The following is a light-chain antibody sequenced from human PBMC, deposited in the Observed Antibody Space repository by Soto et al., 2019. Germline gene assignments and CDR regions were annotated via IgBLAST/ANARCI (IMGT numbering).Light chain of an antibody. Sequence: VLTQSLDALSLSPGERATLSCRASQNLGSGYLAWYQQKPGQAPRILIYAASSRATGIPDRFSGSGSGTDFTLSISRLEPEDFAVYYCQQYDTSPRTFGQGTKVDIK. CDR2: AAS. V-gene: IGKV3-20*01. CDR1: QNLGSGY. CDR3: QQYDTSPRT. J-gene: IGKJ1*01.